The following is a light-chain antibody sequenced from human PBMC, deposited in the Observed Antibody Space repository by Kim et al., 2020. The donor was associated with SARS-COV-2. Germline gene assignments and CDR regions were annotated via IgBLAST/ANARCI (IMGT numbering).Light chain of an antibody. CDR3: QVWDSSTAGV. V-gene: IGLV3-9*01. Sequence: ALGQTARITCGGNNIGSKNVRWYQQKPGQAPVLGIYRDSNRPSGIPERFSGSNAGNTATLTISRAQAGDEADYYCQVWDSSTAGVFGGGTQLTVL. J-gene: IGLJ3*02. CDR2: RDS. CDR1: NIGSKN.